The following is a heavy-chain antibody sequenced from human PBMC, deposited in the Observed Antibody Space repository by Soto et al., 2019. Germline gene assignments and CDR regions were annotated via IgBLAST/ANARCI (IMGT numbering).Heavy chain of an antibody. J-gene: IGHJ4*02. V-gene: IGHV1-18*01. CDR2: ISAYNGNT. D-gene: IGHD3-22*01. CDR1: GYTFTSYG. CDR3: ARHDSSGYYYYVDY. Sequence: QVQLVQSGAEVKKPGASVKVSCKASGYTFTSYGISWVRQAPGQGLELIGWISAYNGNTNYAQKLQGRVTKTTDTSTSTAYMELRSLRSDDTAVHYCARHDSSGYYYYVDYWGQGTLFTVCS.